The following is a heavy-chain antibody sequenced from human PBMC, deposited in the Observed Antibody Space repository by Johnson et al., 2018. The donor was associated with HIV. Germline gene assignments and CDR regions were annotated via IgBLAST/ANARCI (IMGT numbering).Heavy chain of an antibody. CDR2: IKQDGSNK. J-gene: IGHJ3*02. CDR3: AKDLGESEKEEGASDYYDFGRDYPGQDSRGVVGSFDI. Sequence: VQVVESGGGVVRPGGSLRLSCTASGFTFSDYWMSWVRQAPGKGLEWVANIKQDGSNKYYADSVKGRFTISRDNSKNTLYLQMSSLRDEDTDLYYCAKDLGESEKEEGASDYYDFGRDYPGQDSRGVVGSFDIWGQGTMVTVSS. V-gene: IGHV3-7*01. CDR1: GFTFSDYW. D-gene: IGHD3-3*01.